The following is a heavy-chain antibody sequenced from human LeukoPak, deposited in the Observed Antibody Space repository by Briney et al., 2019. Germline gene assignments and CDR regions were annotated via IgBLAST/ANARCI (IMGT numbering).Heavy chain of an antibody. CDR3: ARAPSSGSYIWFDP. J-gene: IGHJ5*02. D-gene: IGHD1-26*01. V-gene: IGHV1-69*13. Sequence: SVKVSCKASGGTFSSYAISWVRQAPGQGFEWMGGIIPIFGTANYAQKFQGRVTITADESTSTAYMELSSLRSEDTAVYYCARAPSSGSYIWFDPWGQGTLVTVSS. CDR1: GGTFSSYA. CDR2: IIPIFGTA.